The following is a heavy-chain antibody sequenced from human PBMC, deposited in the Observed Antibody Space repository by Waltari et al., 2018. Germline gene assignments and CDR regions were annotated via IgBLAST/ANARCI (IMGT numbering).Heavy chain of an antibody. CDR1: RSSIRKDTYY. D-gene: IGHD5-12*01. Sequence: QRRLQESGPCLVKPSETLSLSYAVSRSSIRKDTYYGGWVRQRQGKGLEWIGSFYKSGTTYYNPSLKSRVTISVDTSNNQFSLKLNSVTAADTAVYYCVRGYPDIVATISDYWGQGTLVIVSS. CDR3: VRGYPDIVATISDY. J-gene: IGHJ4*02. CDR2: FYKSGTT. V-gene: IGHV4-39*07.